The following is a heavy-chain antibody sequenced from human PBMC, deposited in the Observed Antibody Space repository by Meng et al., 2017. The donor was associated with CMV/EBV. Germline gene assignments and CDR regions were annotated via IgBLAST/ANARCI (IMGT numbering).Heavy chain of an antibody. CDR3: AREGGGYCSSTSCPIDY. CDR2: IIPIFGTA. Sequence: SVKVSCKASGGTFSSYAISWVRQAPGQGLEWMGGIIPIFGTANYAQKFQGRVTITTDESTSTAYMELSSLRSEDTAVYYCAREGGGYCSSTSCPIDYWGQGTLVTVSS. V-gene: IGHV1-69*05. CDR1: GGTFSSYA. J-gene: IGHJ4*02. D-gene: IGHD2-2*01.